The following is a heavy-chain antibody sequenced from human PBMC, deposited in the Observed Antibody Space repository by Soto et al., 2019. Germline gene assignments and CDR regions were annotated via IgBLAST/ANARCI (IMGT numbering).Heavy chain of an antibody. D-gene: IGHD1-26*01. V-gene: IGHV3-33*01. CDR3: ARDRAGVGHNIDV. CDR1: GFTFRSYG. J-gene: IGHJ6*02. Sequence: QVQLVESGGGVVQPGRSLRLSCAASGFTFRSYGMHWVRQAPGKGLEWVAVIWNDGSERYYADSVKGRFTISRDNSKNTLDLQMNSLRAEDTAVYYCARDRAGVGHNIDVWGQGTTVTVSS. CDR2: IWNDGSER.